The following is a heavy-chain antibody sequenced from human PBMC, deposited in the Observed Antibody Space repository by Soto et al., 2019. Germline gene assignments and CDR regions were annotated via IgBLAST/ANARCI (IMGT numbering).Heavy chain of an antibody. CDR2: MNPNSGNT. V-gene: IGHV1-8*01. Sequence: ASVKVSCKASGYTFTSYDINWVRQATGQGLEWMGWMNPNSGNTGYAQKFQGRVTMTRNTSISTAYMELSSLRSEDTAVYYCARGISSGWYSYFDYWGQGTLVTVSS. CDR1: GYTFTSYD. J-gene: IGHJ4*02. CDR3: ARGISSGWYSYFDY. D-gene: IGHD6-19*01.